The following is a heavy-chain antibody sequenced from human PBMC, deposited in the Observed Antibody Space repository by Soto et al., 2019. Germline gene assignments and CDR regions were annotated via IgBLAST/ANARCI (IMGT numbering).Heavy chain of an antibody. Sequence: PSETLSLTCTVSADSLSNYYWGWIRQPPGKGLEWIGSIYYSGSTHYSPSLKSRIIMSIDTSTNQFSLKLTSVTAADTAVYYCKRHEGGAAADRPLDYWGQGTLVTVSS. CDR1: ADSLSNYY. J-gene: IGHJ4*02. CDR3: KRHEGGAAADRPLDY. V-gene: IGHV4-39*01. D-gene: IGHD6-13*01. CDR2: IYYSGST.